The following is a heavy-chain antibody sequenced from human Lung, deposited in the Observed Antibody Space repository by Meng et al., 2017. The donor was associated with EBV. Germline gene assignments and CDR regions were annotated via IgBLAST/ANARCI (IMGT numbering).Heavy chain of an antibody. V-gene: IGHV1-3*04. CDR1: GYIFTSYG. J-gene: IGHJ5*02. CDR3: TRVYRSSWYEWFDP. Sequence: QVQLVQSGAEVKEPGASVKVSCKAAGYIFTSYGIHWVRQAPGQRLEWMGWINTDNGNTEYSQMFQDRVTITMDTSASTAYMELSNLRSEDTSVYYCTRVYRSSWYEWFDPWGQGTLVTVSS. D-gene: IGHD6-13*01. CDR2: INTDNGNT.